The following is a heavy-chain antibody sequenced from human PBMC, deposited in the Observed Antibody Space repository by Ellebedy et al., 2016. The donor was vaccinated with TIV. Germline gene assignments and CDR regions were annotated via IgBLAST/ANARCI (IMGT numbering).Heavy chain of an antibody. CDR3: ASRIDSQWFDY. D-gene: IGHD6-19*01. V-gene: IGHV3-48*04. CDR2: LGRGGSVI. CDR1: GSFSDYS. J-gene: IGHJ4*02. Sequence: PGGSLRLSCAVSGSFSDYSLNWVRQAPGKGLEWLSYLGRGGSVIFYADFVKGRFTISRDNAKKSLYLQMNSLRAEDTALYYFASRIDSQWFDYWGQGTLVTVSS.